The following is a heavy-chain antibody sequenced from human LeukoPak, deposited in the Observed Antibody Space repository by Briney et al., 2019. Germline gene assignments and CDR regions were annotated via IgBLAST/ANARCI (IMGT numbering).Heavy chain of an antibody. CDR1: GGSISSGSNY. Sequence: SETLSLTCTVSGGSISSGSNYWSWIRQPAGKGLEWIGRIYTRGSTNYNPSLKSRVTISVDTSKNQFSLKLSSVTAADTAVYYCAREQWYRTADAFDIWGQGTMVTVSS. CDR3: AREQWYRTADAFDI. D-gene: IGHD2-2*01. CDR2: IYTRGST. V-gene: IGHV4-61*02. J-gene: IGHJ3*02.